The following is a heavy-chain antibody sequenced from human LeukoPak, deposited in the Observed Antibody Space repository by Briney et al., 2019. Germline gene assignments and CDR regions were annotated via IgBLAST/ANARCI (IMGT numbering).Heavy chain of an antibody. D-gene: IGHD6-13*01. V-gene: IGHV1-69*05. Sequence: EASVKVSCKASGGTFISYAISWVRQAPGQGLEWMGRIIPIFGTANYAQKFQGSVTITTDESTSTAYMELSSLRSEDTAVYYCARDGAGSSSWYEDAFDIWGQGTMVTVSS. CDR1: GGTFISYA. J-gene: IGHJ3*02. CDR2: IIPIFGTA. CDR3: ARDGAGSSSWYEDAFDI.